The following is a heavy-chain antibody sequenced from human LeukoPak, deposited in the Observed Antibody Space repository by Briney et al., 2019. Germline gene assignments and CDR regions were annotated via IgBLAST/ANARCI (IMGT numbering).Heavy chain of an antibody. CDR3: VRERIDNDYEA. CDR2: AYDDDNR. D-gene: IGHD3-22*01. Sequence: SGGSLRLSCAASGFTVGSSRRMSWVRQAPGKGLEWVSTAYDDDNRNYADSVKGRFTISRDNAKNTLDLQMNSLRVEDTAVYFCVRERIDNDYEAWGRGVLVTVSS. J-gene: IGHJ5*02. CDR1: GFTVGSSR. V-gene: IGHV3-53*01.